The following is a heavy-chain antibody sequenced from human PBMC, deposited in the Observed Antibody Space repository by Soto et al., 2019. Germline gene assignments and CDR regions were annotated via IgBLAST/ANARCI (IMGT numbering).Heavy chain of an antibody. CDR3: ARGRVYCSSTSCYGYWFDP. CDR2: IYTSGST. V-gene: IGHV4-4*07. CDR1: GGSISSYY. J-gene: IGHJ5*02. Sequence: SSETLSLTCTDSGGSISSYYWSWIRQPARKGLEWIGRIYTSGSTNYNPSLKSRVTMSVDTSKNQFSLKLSSVTAADTAVYYCARGRVYCSSTSCYGYWFDPWGQGTLVTVSS. D-gene: IGHD2-2*01.